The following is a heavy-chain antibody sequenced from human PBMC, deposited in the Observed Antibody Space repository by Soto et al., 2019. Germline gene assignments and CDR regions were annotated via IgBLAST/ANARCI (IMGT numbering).Heavy chain of an antibody. D-gene: IGHD6-25*01. CDR1: GYTFTSYG. V-gene: IGHV1-18*01. J-gene: IGHJ5*02. CDR3: ARDLKSRPSNWFDP. CDR2: ISAYNGNT. Sequence: ASVKVSCKASGYTFTSYGISWVRQAPGQGLEWMGWISAYNGNTNYAQKLQGRVTMTTDTSTSTAYMELRSLRSDDTAMYYCARDLKSRPSNWFDPWGQGTLVTVSS.